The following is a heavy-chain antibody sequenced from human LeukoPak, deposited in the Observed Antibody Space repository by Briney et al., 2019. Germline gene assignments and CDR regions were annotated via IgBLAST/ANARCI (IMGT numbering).Heavy chain of an antibody. D-gene: IGHD5/OR15-5a*01. V-gene: IGHV4-59*08. Sequence: KPSETLSLTCTVSGGSISSYYWSWIRQPPGKGLEWIGYIYYSGSTNYNPSLKSRVTISVDTSKNQFSLKLSSVTAADTAVYYCARRVDDFAPYYYYHMDVWGKGTTVTVSS. CDR3: ARRVDDFAPYYYYHMDV. J-gene: IGHJ6*03. CDR1: GGSISSYY. CDR2: IYYSGST.